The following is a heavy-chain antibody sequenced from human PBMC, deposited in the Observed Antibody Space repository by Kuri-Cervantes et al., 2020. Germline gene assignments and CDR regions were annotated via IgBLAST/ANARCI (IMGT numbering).Heavy chain of an antibody. D-gene: IGHD4-23*01. V-gene: IGHV3-20*04. CDR3: ARDGRDYGGTDY. CDR2: INWSGRST. J-gene: IGHJ4*02. CDR1: GFAFDDYG. Sequence: GESLKISCAASGFAFDDYGMNWVRQAPGKGLEWVSGINWSGRSTGYADSVKGRFTISRDNAKNSLYLQMNSLRAEDTALYYCARDGRDYGGTDYWGQGTLVTVSS.